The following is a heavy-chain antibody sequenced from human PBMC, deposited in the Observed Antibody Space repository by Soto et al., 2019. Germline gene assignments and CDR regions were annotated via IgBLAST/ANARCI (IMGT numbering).Heavy chain of an antibody. CDR1: GGSISSFF. D-gene: IGHD6-25*01. V-gene: IGHV4-59*01. J-gene: IGHJ3*02. CDR2: IYYSGST. CDR3: ARDSPDQRHAFDI. Sequence: PSETLSLTCTVSGGSISSFFWSWIRQPPGKGLEWIGYIYYSGSTNYSPSLKSRVTISGDTSKNHFSLKLSSVTAADTAVYYCARDSPDQRHAFDIWGQGTRVTVSS.